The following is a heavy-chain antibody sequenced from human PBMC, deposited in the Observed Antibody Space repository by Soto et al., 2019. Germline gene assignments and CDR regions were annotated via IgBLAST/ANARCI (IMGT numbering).Heavy chain of an antibody. J-gene: IGHJ4*02. CDR2: IVPLSDRT. CDR1: GETLNSNP. CDR3: ARKSGRDCHSGGGCFSLDV. V-gene: IGHV1-69*01. Sequence: QVQLVQSGAEVKKPGSSLKVSCKVFGETLNSNPIGWVRQAPGQGLEWVGGIVPLSDRTNYAQKLQGRVTVTADGSTSTVYMELSNLKSDDTAVYYCARKSGRDCHSGGGCFSLDVWGQGSLITVSS. D-gene: IGHD2-15*01.